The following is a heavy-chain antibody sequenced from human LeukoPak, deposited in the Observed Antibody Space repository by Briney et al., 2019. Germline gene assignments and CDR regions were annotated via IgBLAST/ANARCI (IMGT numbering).Heavy chain of an antibody. CDR1: EFTFPSYG. CDR2: IWYDGSKK. CDR3: AKDLHDYGNYVGWFDS. J-gene: IGHJ5*01. Sequence: GGSLRLSCTASEFTFPSYGIHWVRQAPGKGLEWVALIWYDGSKKYYADSVKGRFTISRDNSKNTVYLQMNSLRAEDTAVYYCAKDLHDYGNYVGWFDSWGQGTLVTVSS. D-gene: IGHD4-11*01. V-gene: IGHV3-33*03.